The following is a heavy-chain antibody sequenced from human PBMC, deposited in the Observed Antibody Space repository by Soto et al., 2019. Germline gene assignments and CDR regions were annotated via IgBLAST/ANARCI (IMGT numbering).Heavy chain of an antibody. CDR3: VSALGGAGAY. Sequence: EVQLVESGRDLVQPGGSLRLSCAASGFTFSTYWMSWVRQAPGQGLEWVANINQDGSEKYYVDSVKGRFTISRDNANNSVYLQQCSLILDDAALYYCVSALGGAGAYWGQGTLVTVSS. CDR2: INQDGSEK. J-gene: IGHJ4*02. CDR1: GFTFSTYW. V-gene: IGHV3-7*02.